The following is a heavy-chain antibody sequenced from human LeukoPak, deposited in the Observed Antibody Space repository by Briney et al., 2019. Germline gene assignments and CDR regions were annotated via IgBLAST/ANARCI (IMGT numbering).Heavy chain of an antibody. CDR2: ISDSGRAT. J-gene: IGHJ4*02. D-gene: IGHD5-18*01. V-gene: IGHV3-23*01. CDR3: ARHDSFIPY. CDR1: GFIFSDYA. Sequence: GGSLRLSCASSGFIFSDYAMSWVRQAPGKGLGWVSGISDSGRATYYADSVKGRYTISRDNSKNTVSLQMNSLTAEDTAVYFCARHDSFIPYWGQGTPVTVSP.